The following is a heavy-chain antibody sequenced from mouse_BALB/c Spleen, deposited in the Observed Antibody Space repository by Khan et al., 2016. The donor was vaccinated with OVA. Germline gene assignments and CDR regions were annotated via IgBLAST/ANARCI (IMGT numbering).Heavy chain of an antibody. CDR3: GRGGGGERFLY. Sequence: QVQLKESGAELVRPGVSVKISCRGSGYTFTDFTMHWVKQSHAKSLEWIGVISTYYGDATYNQKFKGKATMTVDKSSDTAYMDLARLTSEDSAIYYCGRGGGGERFLYWGQGTLVTVSA. CDR2: ISTYYGDA. V-gene: IGHV1S137*01. J-gene: IGHJ3*01. CDR1: GYTFTDFT.